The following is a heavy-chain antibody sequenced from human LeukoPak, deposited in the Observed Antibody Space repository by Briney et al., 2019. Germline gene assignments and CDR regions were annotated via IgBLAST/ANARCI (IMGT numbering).Heavy chain of an antibody. J-gene: IGHJ4*02. V-gene: IGHV3-74*01. D-gene: IGHD6-13*01. CDR1: GFTFSSYW. CDR3: ARVTGLQLVQGLDY. CDR2: INSDGSST. Sequence: GGSLRLSCAASGFTFSSYWMHWVRQAPGKGLVWVSRINSDGSSTNYADSVKGRFTISRGNAKNSLYLQMNSLRAEDTAVYYCARVTGLQLVQGLDYWGQGTLVTVSS.